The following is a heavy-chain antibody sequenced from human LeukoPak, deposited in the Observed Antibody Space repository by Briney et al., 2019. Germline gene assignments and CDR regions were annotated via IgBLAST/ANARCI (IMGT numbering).Heavy chain of an antibody. CDR3: ARDDYALYFDY. D-gene: IGHD4-17*01. Sequence: SETLSLTCAVYGGSFSAYYWSWIRQPPGKGLEWIGEINHSGSTNYNPSLKSRVTISVDTSKNQFSLKLSSVTAADTAVYYCARDDYALYFDYWGQGTLVTVSS. CDR1: GGSFSAYY. V-gene: IGHV4-34*01. J-gene: IGHJ4*02. CDR2: INHSGST.